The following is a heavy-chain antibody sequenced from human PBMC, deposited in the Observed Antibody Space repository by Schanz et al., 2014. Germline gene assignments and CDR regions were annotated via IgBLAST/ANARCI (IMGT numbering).Heavy chain of an antibody. D-gene: IGHD5-12*01. Sequence: EVQLVESGGGLVQPGGSLRLSCAASGFTFSTSTMHWVLQSPGSRLEYVSTISSKGDMNFYGNSMNGRFTISRDNTKNTLDQQMGSLSGEATWVFYCARATSRYRIDDWGQGALVTVSS. CDR1: GFTFSTST. V-gene: IGHV3-64*01. J-gene: IGHJ4*02. CDR2: ISSKGDMN. CDR3: ARATSRYRIDD.